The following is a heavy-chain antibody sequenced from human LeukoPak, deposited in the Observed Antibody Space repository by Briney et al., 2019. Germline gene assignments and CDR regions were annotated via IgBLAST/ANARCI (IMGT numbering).Heavy chain of an antibody. Sequence: PGGSLRLSCVASGFTFSAYNMNWVRQAPGAGLEWLSYISRSDSSSKYAESVKGRFTTSRDNSKNTLYLQMNSLRAEDTAVYFCAGDRNSFGLASSSRSHDPYAFDIWGQGTMVTVSS. V-gene: IGHV3-48*01. J-gene: IGHJ3*02. CDR1: GFTFSAYN. CDR3: AGDRNSFGLASSSRSHDPYAFDI. D-gene: IGHD6-13*01. CDR2: ISRSDSSS.